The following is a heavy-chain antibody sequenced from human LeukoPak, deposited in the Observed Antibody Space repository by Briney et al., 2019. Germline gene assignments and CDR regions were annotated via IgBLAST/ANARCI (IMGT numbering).Heavy chain of an antibody. CDR1: GFTVSSNY. Sequence: GGSLRLSCAASGFTVSSNYMSWVRQAPGKGLEWVSVIYSGGSTYYADSVKGRFTISRDNAKNSLYLQMNSLRAEDTAVYYCAKTGNPATGDYWGQGTLVTVSS. CDR3: AKTGNPATGDY. V-gene: IGHV3-53*01. CDR2: IYSGGST. J-gene: IGHJ4*02. D-gene: IGHD1-1*01.